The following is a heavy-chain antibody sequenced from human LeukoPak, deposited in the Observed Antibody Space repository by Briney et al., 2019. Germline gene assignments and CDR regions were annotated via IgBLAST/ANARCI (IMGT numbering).Heavy chain of an antibody. Sequence: ASVKVSCKVSGYILTELSIHWVGQAPGKGLEWMGGFDPQDAETIYAQKFQGGVTMTEDTSTDTAYMELRSLRSEDTAMYYCATWDSASWYIFDYWGQGTLVTVSS. CDR2: FDPQDAET. V-gene: IGHV1-24*01. J-gene: IGHJ4*02. CDR1: GYILTELS. D-gene: IGHD6-13*01. CDR3: ATWDSASWYIFDY.